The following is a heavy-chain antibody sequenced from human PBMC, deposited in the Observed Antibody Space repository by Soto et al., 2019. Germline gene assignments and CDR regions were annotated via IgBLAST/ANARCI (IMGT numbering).Heavy chain of an antibody. V-gene: IGHV4-39*07. CDR3: ARGRGGAPRFLQWLLFWFDP. J-gene: IGHJ5*02. CDR1: GGSIISGGYY. Sequence: PSETLSLTCTFSGGSIISGGYYWSWIRQSPGKGLEWIGEVHHSGGTNYNPSLKSRVTISADTSKNQFSLHLTSVTAADTAVYYCARGRGGAPRFLQWLLFWFDPWGQGTLVTVSS. CDR2: VHHSGGT. D-gene: IGHD3-3*01.